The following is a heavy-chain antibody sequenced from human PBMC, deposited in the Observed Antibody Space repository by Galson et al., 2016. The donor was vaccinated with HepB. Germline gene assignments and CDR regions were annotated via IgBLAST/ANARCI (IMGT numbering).Heavy chain of an antibody. D-gene: IGHD6-13*01. V-gene: IGHV3-33*01. J-gene: IGHJ4*02. CDR1: GLTFSSFG. CDR3: ARDPSSIAAAGRGDY. CDR2: IWYDGSNK. Sequence: SLRLSCAASGLTFSSFGMHWVRQAPGKGLEWVAVIWYDGSNKYYADSVKGRFTISRDNSKNTLYLQMNSLTAEDTAVYYCARDPSSIAAAGRGDYWGQGTLVTVSS.